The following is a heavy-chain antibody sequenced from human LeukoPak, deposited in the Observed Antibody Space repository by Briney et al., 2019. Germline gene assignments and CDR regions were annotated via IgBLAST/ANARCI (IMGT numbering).Heavy chain of an antibody. CDR2: IYISGNA. CDR1: GGSISSDY. V-gene: IGHV4-4*07. CDR3: ARAKYTTLPSAFDV. J-gene: IGHJ3*01. D-gene: IGHD1-1*01. Sequence: SETLSLTCTVSGGSISSDYWTWIRQPAAKGLEWIGRIYISGNAYYNPSLKSRVTMSLDTSKNRFSLNLSSVTAADAAVYYCARAKYTTLPSAFDVWGQGTMVTVSS.